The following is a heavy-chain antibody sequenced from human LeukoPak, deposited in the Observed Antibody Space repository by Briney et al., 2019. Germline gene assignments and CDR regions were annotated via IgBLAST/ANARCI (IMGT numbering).Heavy chain of an antibody. D-gene: IGHD1-26*01. CDR2: ISKDGGGT. J-gene: IGHJ5*01. CDR3: AKGDRSGSYYNSFVS. Sequence: PGGSLRLSCTASGFSFDDYAMHWVRQAPGKSLEWVSLISKDGGGTHADSVKGRFAISRDNSKNSLHLQMSSLRGEDSALYYCAKGDRSGSYYNSFVSWGQGTLVTVSS. CDR1: GFSFDDYA. V-gene: IGHV3-43*02.